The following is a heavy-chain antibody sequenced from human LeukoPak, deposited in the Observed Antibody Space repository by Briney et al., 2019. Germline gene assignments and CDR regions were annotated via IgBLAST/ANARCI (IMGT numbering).Heavy chain of an antibody. CDR2: INLDGSQT. CDR3: VRAIDY. Sequence: PGGSLRLSCAASGFSFSTYWMSWVRQSAGKGLEWAANINLDGSQTYYLDSVKGRFTISRDNAKNLLYLQMNSLRAEDPAVYYCVRAIDYWGQGTLVTVSS. CDR1: GFSFSTYW. J-gene: IGHJ4*02. V-gene: IGHV3-7*05.